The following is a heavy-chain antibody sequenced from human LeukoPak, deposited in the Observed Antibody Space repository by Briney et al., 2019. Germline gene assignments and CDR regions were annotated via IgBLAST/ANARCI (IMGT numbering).Heavy chain of an antibody. Sequence: SETLSLTCAVYGGSFSGYYWSWIRQPPGKGLEWIGENNHSGSTNYNPSLKSRVTISVDTSTNQFSLKLSSVTAADTAVYYCARHKGYSYGKYPLDYYFYYMDVWGKGTTVTISS. D-gene: IGHD5-18*01. V-gene: IGHV4-34*01. CDR1: GGSFSGYY. CDR2: NNHSGST. J-gene: IGHJ6*03. CDR3: ARHKGYSYGKYPLDYYFYYMDV.